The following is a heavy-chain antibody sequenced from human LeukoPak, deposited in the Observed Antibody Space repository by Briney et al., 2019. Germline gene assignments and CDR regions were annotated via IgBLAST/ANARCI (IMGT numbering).Heavy chain of an antibody. V-gene: IGHV6-1*01. CDR2: IYYRSKWYS. CDR1: GDSVSGGSAG. D-gene: IGHD3-10*01. CDR3: TGGGLVRGSLHWFDP. Sequence: SQTLSLTWAISGDSVSGGSAGWNWIRQSPSRGLEWLGRIYYRSKWYSDYAISVKSRITINPDTSRNQFSLQLNSVTHDDTAVYYCTGGGLVRGSLHWFDPWGQGTLVTVSS. J-gene: IGHJ5*02.